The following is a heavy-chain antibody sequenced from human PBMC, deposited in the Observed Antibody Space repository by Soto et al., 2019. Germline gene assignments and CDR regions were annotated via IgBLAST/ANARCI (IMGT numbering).Heavy chain of an antibody. V-gene: IGHV3-23*01. CDR1: GFTFSKYA. J-gene: IGHJ4*02. D-gene: IGHD2-21*02. CDR2: ITGSGLTI. Sequence: GWSLRLSCEASGFTFSKYAMIWVRQAPGKGQEWVSGITGSGLTIEHSASVKGRFTISRDNSKNTVYLQMNSLRAEDTAIYYCAKDDVSGDGLWLVSDWGQGTPVTVSS. CDR3: AKDDVSGDGLWLVSD.